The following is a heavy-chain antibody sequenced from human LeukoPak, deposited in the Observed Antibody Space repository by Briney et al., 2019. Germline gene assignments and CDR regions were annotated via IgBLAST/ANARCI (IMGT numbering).Heavy chain of an antibody. J-gene: IGHJ4*02. Sequence: QTGGSLRLSCAVSGFIGIDGYMSWVRLAPGKGLEWLSVIYRGGVTYYADSVKGRFTISRDNSKNTWHLQLNSLRAEDTAVYYCAGASSEGVVIDATSFDLWGQGTMVIVSS. D-gene: IGHD2-15*01. CDR3: AGASSEGVVIDATSFDL. CDR2: IYRGGVT. V-gene: IGHV3-66*01. CDR1: GFIGIDGY.